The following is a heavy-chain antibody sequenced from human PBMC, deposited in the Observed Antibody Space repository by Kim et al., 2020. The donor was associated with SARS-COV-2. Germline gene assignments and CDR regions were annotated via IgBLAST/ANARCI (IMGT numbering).Heavy chain of an antibody. CDR1: GGSIDDSY. D-gene: IGHD2-2*01. Sequence: SETLSLTCTVSGGSIDDSYLSWIRQPPGKGLEYIGDIYYNGITTYNPSLNSRVAISVDTSKNQFSLNLSTLTAADTAVYYCATIRPTDGSIYWYFGLWGR. CDR2: IYYNGIT. J-gene: IGHJ2*01. V-gene: IGHV4-59*01. CDR3: ATIRPTDGSIYWYFGL.